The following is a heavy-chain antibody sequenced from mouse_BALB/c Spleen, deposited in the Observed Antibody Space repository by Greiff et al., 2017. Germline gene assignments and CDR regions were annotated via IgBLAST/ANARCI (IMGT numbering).Heavy chain of an antibody. CDR3: ARNKDYGSSLFAY. CDR1: GFSLTSYG. CDR2: IWSGGST. D-gene: IGHD1-1*01. Sequence: VQLKESGPGLVQPSQSLSITCTVSGFSLTSYGVHWVRQSPGKGLEWLGVIWSGGSTDYNAAFISRLSISKDNSKSQVFFKMNSLQANDTAIYYCARNKDYGSSLFAYWGQGTLVTVSA. J-gene: IGHJ3*01. V-gene: IGHV2-2*02.